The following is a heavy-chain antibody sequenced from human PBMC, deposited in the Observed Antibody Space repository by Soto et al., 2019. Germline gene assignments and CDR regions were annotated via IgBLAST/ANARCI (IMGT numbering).Heavy chain of an antibody. Sequence: LGETLEISCKGSGYSVYSYWIAWVRQMPGKGLEWMGIIYPGDSDTRYSPSFEGQVTISADKSISTAYLRWSSLNASDTAMYYCARLLYASCWHGIDFWGHGTLVTDSS. CDR1: GYSVYSYW. CDR3: ARLLYASCWHGIDF. J-gene: IGHJ4*01. D-gene: IGHD6-19*01. V-gene: IGHV5-51*01. CDR2: IYPGDSDT.